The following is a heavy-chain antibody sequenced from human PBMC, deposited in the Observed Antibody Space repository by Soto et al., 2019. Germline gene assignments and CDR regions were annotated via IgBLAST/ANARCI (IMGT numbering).Heavy chain of an antibody. Sequence: PGGSLRLSCVASGFTFSSYAMSWVRQAPGKGLEWVSAISGSGGSTYYADSVKGRFTISRDNSKNTLYLQMNSLRAEDTAVYYCAKVASYYYDSSGYFDYWGQGTLVTVSS. CDR2: ISGSGGST. D-gene: IGHD3-22*01. CDR1: GFTFSSYA. CDR3: AKVASYYYDSSGYFDY. J-gene: IGHJ4*02. V-gene: IGHV3-23*01.